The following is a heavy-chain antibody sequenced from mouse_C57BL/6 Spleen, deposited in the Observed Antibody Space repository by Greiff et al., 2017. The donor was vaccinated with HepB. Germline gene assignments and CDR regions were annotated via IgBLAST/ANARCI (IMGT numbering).Heavy chain of an antibody. CDR2: IYPSDSET. D-gene: IGHD1-1*01. V-gene: IGHV1-61*01. J-gene: IGHJ2*01. CDR3: ARSKADYYGSSYDY. CDR1: GYTFTSYW. Sequence: QVQLQQSGAELVRPGSSVKLSCKASGYTFTSYWMDWVKQRPGQGLEWIGNIYPSDSETHYNQKFKDKATLTVDKSSSTAYMQLSSLTSEDSAVYYCARSKADYYGSSYDYWGQGTTLTVSS.